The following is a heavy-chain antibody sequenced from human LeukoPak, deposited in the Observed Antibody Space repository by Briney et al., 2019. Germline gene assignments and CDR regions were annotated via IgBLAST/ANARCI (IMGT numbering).Heavy chain of an antibody. CDR1: GYTFTNHY. CDR2: INPSGGGT. J-gene: IGHJ4*02. CDR3: ARERELRPPYLDY. D-gene: IGHD1-26*01. Sequence: GASVKVSCKASGYTFTNHYIHWVRQAPGQGLEWMGIINPSGGGTTYAQKFQGRVTMTRDTSTSTVYMDLSSLRSDDTAVYYCARERELRPPYLDYWGQGTLVTVSS. V-gene: IGHV1-46*01.